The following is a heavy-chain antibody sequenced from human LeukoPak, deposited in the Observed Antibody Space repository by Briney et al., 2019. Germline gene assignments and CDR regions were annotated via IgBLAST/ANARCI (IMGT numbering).Heavy chain of an antibody. Sequence: SETLSLTCTISGDSISTYYWSWLRQPPGKGLEGIGYIYYSGSTIYTPSLKSRVTISGDWSKKQFSLKLSSVTAADTAVYYCAGEHSGGYRFDYWGQGTLVTVSS. D-gene: IGHD3-22*01. CDR2: IYYSGST. V-gene: IGHV4-59*01. CDR3: AGEHSGGYRFDY. CDR1: GDSISTYY. J-gene: IGHJ4*02.